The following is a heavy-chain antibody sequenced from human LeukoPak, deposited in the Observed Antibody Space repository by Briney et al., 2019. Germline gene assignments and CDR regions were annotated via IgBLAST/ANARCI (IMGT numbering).Heavy chain of an antibody. D-gene: IGHD2-2*01. CDR3: ARVWGYCSSTSCPRLVDY. CDR2: INSDGSST. V-gene: IGHV3-74*01. CDR1: GFTFSSYW. J-gene: IGHJ4*02. Sequence: GGSLRLSCAASGFTFSSYWMHWVRQAPGKGLVWVSRINSDGSSTSYADSVKGRFTISRDNAKNTLYLQMNRLRAEDTAVYYCARVWGYCSSTSCPRLVDYWGQGTLVTVSS.